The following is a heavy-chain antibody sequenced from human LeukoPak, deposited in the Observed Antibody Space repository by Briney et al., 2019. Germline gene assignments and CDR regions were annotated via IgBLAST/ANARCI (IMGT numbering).Heavy chain of an antibody. J-gene: IGHJ4*02. CDR3: ARGRGYSYGYFEY. Sequence: PGGSLRLSCAASGFTFSSYWMSWVRQAPGKGLELVANIQQDGSDKYYVDSVKGRFTISRDNAKKSLYLQMNGLRAEDTAIYYCARGRGYSYGYFEYWGQGTLVTVSS. V-gene: IGHV3-7*04. CDR2: IQQDGSDK. CDR1: GFTFSSYW. D-gene: IGHD5-18*01.